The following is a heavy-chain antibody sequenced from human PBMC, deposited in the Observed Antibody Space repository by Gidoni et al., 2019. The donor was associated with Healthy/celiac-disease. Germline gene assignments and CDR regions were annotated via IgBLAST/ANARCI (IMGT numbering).Heavy chain of an antibody. Sequence: EVQLVESGGGLVKPGGSLRLSGAACGFTFDIYSMNWVRQAPGQGLEWVSSISSSNTYIYYADSVKGRFTISRDNAKNSLYLQMNSLRAEDTAIYYCASDPTYFDYWGQGTLVTVSS. J-gene: IGHJ4*02. CDR2: ISSSNTYI. V-gene: IGHV3-21*01. CDR3: ASDPTYFDY. CDR1: GFTFDIYS.